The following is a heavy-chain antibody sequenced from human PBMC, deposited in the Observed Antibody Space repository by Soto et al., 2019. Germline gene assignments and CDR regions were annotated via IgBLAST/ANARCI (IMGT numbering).Heavy chain of an antibody. Sequence: SETLSLTCTVSGGSISGYYWSWIRQPPGKGLEWIGYIYYRGNTHYNPSLKSRVTISVDTSKNQFSLNLSSVTAADTAVYFCARLTPQWPYLDYWGQGTLVTVSS. CDR2: IYYRGNT. CDR1: GGSISGYY. D-gene: IGHD6-19*01. CDR3: ARLTPQWPYLDY. V-gene: IGHV4-59*08. J-gene: IGHJ4*02.